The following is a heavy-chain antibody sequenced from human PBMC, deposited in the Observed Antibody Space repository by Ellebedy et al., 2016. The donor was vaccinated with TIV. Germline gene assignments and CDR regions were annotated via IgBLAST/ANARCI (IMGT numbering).Heavy chain of an antibody. V-gene: IGHV4-34*01. CDR2: INHSGST. D-gene: IGHD1-20*01. Sequence: GSLRLXXAVYGGSFSGYYWSWIRQPPGKGLEWIGEINHSGSTNYNPSLKSRVTISVDTSKNQFSLKLSSVTAADTAVYYCARGRVYLGYWGQGTLVTVSS. J-gene: IGHJ4*02. CDR1: GGSFSGYY. CDR3: ARGRVYLGY.